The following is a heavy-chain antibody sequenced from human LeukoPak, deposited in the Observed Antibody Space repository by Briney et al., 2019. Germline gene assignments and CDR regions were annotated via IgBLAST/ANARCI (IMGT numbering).Heavy chain of an antibody. V-gene: IGHV3-33*01. D-gene: IGHD6-19*01. J-gene: IGHJ4*02. CDR3: TTYSGSAGTGLHFDY. Sequence: GGSLRLSCAASGFTFSSYGMQWVRQAPGRGLVWVAVIWYDGSNKYYADSVKGRFTISRDNSKNTVYLQMNSLRAEDTAVYYCTTYSGSAGTGLHFDYWGQGTLLTVSS. CDR1: GFTFSSYG. CDR2: IWYDGSNK.